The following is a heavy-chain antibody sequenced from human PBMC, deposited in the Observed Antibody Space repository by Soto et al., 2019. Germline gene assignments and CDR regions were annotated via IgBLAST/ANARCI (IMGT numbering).Heavy chain of an antibody. J-gene: IGHJ4*02. CDR2: ISGSGVST. CDR1: GFPFSSYA. Sequence: TASGFPFSSYAMSWVRQAPGKGLEWVSAISGSGVSTYYADSVKGRFTISRDTSKNTLYLQMNSLRAEDTAVYYCAQVTGPFYGSGSYLVYWGQGALVTVSS. D-gene: IGHD3-10*01. V-gene: IGHV3-23*01. CDR3: AQVTGPFYGSGSYLVY.